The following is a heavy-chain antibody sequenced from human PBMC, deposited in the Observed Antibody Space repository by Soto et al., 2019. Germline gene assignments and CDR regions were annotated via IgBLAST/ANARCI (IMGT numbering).Heavy chain of an antibody. J-gene: IGHJ6*02. Sequence: GGSLRLSCAASGFTFSSYSMNWVRQAPGKGLEWVSSISSSSSYIYYADSVKGRFTISRDNAKNSLYLQMNSLRAEDTAVYYCARDLMLDIVVLKDAKQYYYYGMDVWGQGTTVTVSS. CDR2: ISSSSSYI. CDR3: ARDLMLDIVVLKDAKQYYYYGMDV. D-gene: IGHD2-2*03. CDR1: GFTFSSYS. V-gene: IGHV3-21*01.